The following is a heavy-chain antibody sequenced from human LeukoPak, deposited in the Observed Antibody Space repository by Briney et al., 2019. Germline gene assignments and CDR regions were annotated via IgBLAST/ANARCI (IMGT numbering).Heavy chain of an antibody. J-gene: IGHJ5*02. CDR3: ARDLTTVSWFDP. Sequence: ASVKVSCKASGYTFTGYYMHWVRQAPGQRLEWMGWINAGNGNTKYSQKFQGRVTITRDTSASTAYMELSSLRSEDTAVYYCARDLTTVSWFDPWGQGTLVTVSS. D-gene: IGHD4-11*01. CDR1: GYTFTGYY. CDR2: INAGNGNT. V-gene: IGHV1-3*01.